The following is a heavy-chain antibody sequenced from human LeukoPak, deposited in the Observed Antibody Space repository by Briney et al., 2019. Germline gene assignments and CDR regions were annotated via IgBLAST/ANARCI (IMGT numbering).Heavy chain of an antibody. CDR2: IFYSGST. Sequence: SQTLSLTCTVSGGSITSSRYYWGWLRHPPGRGLEGFGRIFYSGSTNYNPSLKRRVPISGDTSKNQFSLRLSSVTAADTAVYYCARASYSYDINGWVPFDYWGQGTLVTVSS. V-gene: IGHV4-39*07. CDR1: GGSITSSRYY. J-gene: IGHJ4*02. CDR3: ARASYSYDINGWVPFDY. D-gene: IGHD3-22*01.